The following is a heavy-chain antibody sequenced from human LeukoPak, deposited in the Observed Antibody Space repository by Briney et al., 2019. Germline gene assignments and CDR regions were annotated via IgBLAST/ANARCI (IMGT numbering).Heavy chain of an antibody. CDR2: ISSGSSTI. CDR1: GFSFSSYT. J-gene: IGHJ4*02. D-gene: IGHD2-15*01. CDR3: ARGYCSGGSCYNLDY. Sequence: GGSLRLSCAAAGFSFSSYTMNWVRQAPGKGLEWTSYISSGSSTIYYADSVKGRFTISRDNAKNSLYLQMNSLRAEDTAVYYCARGYCSGGSCYNLDYWGQGTLVTVSS. V-gene: IGHV3-48*01.